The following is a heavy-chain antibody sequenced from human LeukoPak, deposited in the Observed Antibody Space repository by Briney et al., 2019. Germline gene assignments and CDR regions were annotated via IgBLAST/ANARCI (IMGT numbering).Heavy chain of an antibody. V-gene: IGHV3-7*01. Sequence: GSLRLSCAASGFTFSNHAMNWVRQAPGKGLEWVASIKQDGSEKYYVDSVKGRFTISRDNAKNPLYLQMNSLRAEDTAVYYCARDPAYCSGGSCYSIYGMDVWGQGTTVTVSS. CDR3: ARDPAYCSGGSCYSIYGMDV. CDR2: IKQDGSEK. D-gene: IGHD2-15*01. CDR1: GFTFSNHA. J-gene: IGHJ6*02.